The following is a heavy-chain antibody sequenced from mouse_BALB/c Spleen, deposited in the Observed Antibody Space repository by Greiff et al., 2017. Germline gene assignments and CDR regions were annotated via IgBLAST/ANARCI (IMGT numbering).Heavy chain of an antibody. Sequence: EVKVVESGGDLVKPGGSLKLSCAASGFTFSSYGMSWVRQTPDKRLEWVATISSGGSYTYYPDSVKGRFTISRDNAKNTLYLQMSSLKSEDTAMYYCARVGDYGFDYWGQGTTLTGSS. V-gene: IGHV5-6*01. J-gene: IGHJ2*01. CDR2: ISSGGSYT. CDR3: ARVGDYGFDY. CDR1: GFTFSSYG. D-gene: IGHD2-13*01.